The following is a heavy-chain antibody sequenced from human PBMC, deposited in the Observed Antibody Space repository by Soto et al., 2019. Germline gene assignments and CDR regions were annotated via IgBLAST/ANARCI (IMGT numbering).Heavy chain of an antibody. D-gene: IGHD4-4*01. CDR2: IIPIFGTA. CDR3: ARDLQNWFDP. V-gene: IGHV1-69*13. CDR1: GGTFSSYA. Sequence: SVKVSCKASGGTFSSYAISWVRQAPAQGLEWMGGIIPIFGTANYAQKFQGRVTITADESTSTAYMELSSLRSEDTAVYYCARDLQNWFDPWGQGTLVTVSS. J-gene: IGHJ5*02.